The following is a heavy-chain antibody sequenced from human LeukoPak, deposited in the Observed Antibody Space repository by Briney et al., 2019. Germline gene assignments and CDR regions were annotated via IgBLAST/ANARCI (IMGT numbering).Heavy chain of an antibody. CDR1: GYTFTGYF. CDR3: ARDSAAEDFDY. CDR2: INPNTGGT. V-gene: IGHV1-2*06. Sequence: ASVKVSCKTSGYTFTGYFMHWVRQAPGQGLEWVGRINPNTGGTNYAQNFQGRVTMTRGTSISTAYMELSRLRSDDTAVYYCARDSAAEDFDYWGQGTLLTVSS. D-gene: IGHD3-10*01. J-gene: IGHJ4*02.